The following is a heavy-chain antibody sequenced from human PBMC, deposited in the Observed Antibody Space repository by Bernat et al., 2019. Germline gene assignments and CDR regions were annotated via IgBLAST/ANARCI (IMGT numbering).Heavy chain of an antibody. CDR3: ARVRGGNSLAFDI. D-gene: IGHD4-23*01. Sequence: QVQLVESGGGVVQPGRSLRLSCAASGFTFSSYAMHWVRQAPGKGLEWVAVISYDGSNKYYAGSVKGRFTISRDNSKNTLYLQMNSLRAEDTAVDYCARVRGGNSLAFDIWGQGTMVTVSS. CDR1: GFTFSSYA. J-gene: IGHJ3*02. CDR2: ISYDGSNK. V-gene: IGHV3-30-3*01.